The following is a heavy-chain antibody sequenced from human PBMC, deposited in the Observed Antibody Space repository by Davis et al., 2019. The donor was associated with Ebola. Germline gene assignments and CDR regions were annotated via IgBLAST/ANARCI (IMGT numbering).Heavy chain of an antibody. Sequence: GESLKISCAASGFTFSSYAMSWVRQAPGKGLEWVSAISGSGGSTYYADSVKGRFTISRDNSKNTLYLQMNSLRAEDTAVYYCAKGQGANDYWGQGTLVTVSS. V-gene: IGHV3-23*01. CDR2: ISGSGGST. CDR3: AKGQGANDY. CDR1: GFTFSSYA. J-gene: IGHJ4*02. D-gene: IGHD1-26*01.